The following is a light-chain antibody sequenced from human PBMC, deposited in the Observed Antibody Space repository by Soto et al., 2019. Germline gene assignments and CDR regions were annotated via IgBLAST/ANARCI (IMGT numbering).Light chain of an antibody. J-gene: IGKJ3*01. V-gene: IGKV3-20*01. Sequence: EIVLTQSPGTLSSSPGERATLSCRASQSVSSSYLAWYQQKPGQPPRLLIYGASSRATGIPDRFSGSGSGTDFTLTISRLEPEDFAVYYCQQYGNAPFTFGPGTKVDIK. CDR3: QQYGNAPFT. CDR2: GAS. CDR1: QSVSSSY.